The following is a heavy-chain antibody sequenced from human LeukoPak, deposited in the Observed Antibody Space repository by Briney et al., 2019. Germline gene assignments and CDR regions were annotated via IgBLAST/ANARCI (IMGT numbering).Heavy chain of an antibody. V-gene: IGHV4-59*01. J-gene: IGHJ6*03. CDR3: ARSPVLRFLEWSTHYMDV. Sequence: PSETLSLTCTVSGGSISSYYWSWIRQPPGKGLEWIGYIYYSGSTNYNPSLKSRVTISVDTSKNQFSLKLSSVTAADTAVYYCARSPVLRFLEWSTHYMDVWGKGTTVTVSS. CDR2: IYYSGST. CDR1: GGSISSYY. D-gene: IGHD3-3*01.